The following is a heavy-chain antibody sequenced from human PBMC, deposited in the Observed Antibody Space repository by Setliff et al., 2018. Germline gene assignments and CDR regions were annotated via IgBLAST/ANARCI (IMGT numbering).Heavy chain of an antibody. J-gene: IGHJ5*02. CDR1: GGTFGSYA. Sequence: SVKVSCKASGGTFGSYAISWVRQAPGQGLEWMGGIIPIFGTANYAQKFQGRVTITADESTSTAYMELSSLRSEDTAVYYCARGYRGYYNFWSGSQGANWFDPWGQGTLVTVSS. CDR2: IIPIFGTA. V-gene: IGHV1-69*13. CDR3: ARGYRGYYNFWSGSQGANWFDP. D-gene: IGHD3-3*01.